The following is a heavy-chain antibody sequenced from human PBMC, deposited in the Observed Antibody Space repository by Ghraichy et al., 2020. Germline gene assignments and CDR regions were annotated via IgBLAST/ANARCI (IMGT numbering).Heavy chain of an antibody. CDR1: GFTFSSYN. CDR2: ISSSSSYI. J-gene: IGHJ4*02. Sequence: GGSLRLSCAASGFTFSSYNVNWVRQAPGKGLEWVSTISSSSSYIYYADSVKGRFTISRDNAKNSLYLQMNSLRADDTAVYYCARDTFITIFGVAGFDYWGQGTLVTVSS. V-gene: IGHV3-21*01. CDR3: ARDTFITIFGVAGFDY. D-gene: IGHD3-3*01.